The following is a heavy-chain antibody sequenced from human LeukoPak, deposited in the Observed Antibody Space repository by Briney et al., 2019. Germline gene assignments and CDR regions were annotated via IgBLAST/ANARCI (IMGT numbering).Heavy chain of an antibody. D-gene: IGHD1-7*01. CDR1: GFTFNNAW. Sequence: GGSLRLSCAASGFTFNNAWMSWVRQAPGKGLEWVGRIKGKPDDETTDYAAPVKGRFTISRDDSKNTLYLQMNSLKAEDTAVYYCAAGTGTSDFDYWGQGTLVTVSS. J-gene: IGHJ4*02. V-gene: IGHV3-15*01. CDR2: IKGKPDDETT. CDR3: AAGTGTSDFDY.